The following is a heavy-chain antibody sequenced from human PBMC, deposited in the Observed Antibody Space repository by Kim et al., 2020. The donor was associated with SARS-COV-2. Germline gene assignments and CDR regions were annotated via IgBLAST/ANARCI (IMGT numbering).Heavy chain of an antibody. CDR1: GYSFTTYW. CDR3: ARRGSNYNFDY. V-gene: IGHV5-10-1*01. Sequence: GESLKISCKTFGYSFTTYWITWVRQMPGKGLEWMGKIDPRDSYTNYSPSFQGHVTISVDKSISTAYLQWNSLKASDTAIYYCARRGSNYNFDYWGQGTPVTVSS. D-gene: IGHD3-10*01. CDR2: IDPRDSYT. J-gene: IGHJ4*02.